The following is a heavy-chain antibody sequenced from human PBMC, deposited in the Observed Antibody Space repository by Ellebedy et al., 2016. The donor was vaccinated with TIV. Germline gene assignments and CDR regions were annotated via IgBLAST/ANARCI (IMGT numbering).Heavy chain of an antibody. CDR1: GFTFSSYA. V-gene: IGHV3-30-3*01. CDR3: ARWAYYYGSGSLTGMDV. J-gene: IGHJ6*02. Sequence: GESLKISXAASGFTFSSYAMHWVRQAPGKGLEWVAVISYDGSNKYYADSVKGRFTISRDNSKNTLYLQMNSLRAEDTAVYYCARWAYYYGSGSLTGMDVWGQGTTVTVSS. D-gene: IGHD3-10*01. CDR2: ISYDGSNK.